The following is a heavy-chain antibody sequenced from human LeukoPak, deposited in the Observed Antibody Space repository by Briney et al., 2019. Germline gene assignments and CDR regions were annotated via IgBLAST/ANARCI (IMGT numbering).Heavy chain of an antibody. CDR2: TYYKSTWHN. CDR1: GDSVSANA. CDR3: ARDIVAGCDS. V-gene: IGHV6-1*01. D-gene: IGHD3-22*01. Sequence: SQTLSLTCDISGDSVSANAWTWIRQSPLRGLEWLGRTYYKSTWHNEYALSLRGRITIRPDTSKNQFSLHLTSVTPDDTAVYFCARDIVAGCDSWGQGTQVTVSS. J-gene: IGHJ4*02.